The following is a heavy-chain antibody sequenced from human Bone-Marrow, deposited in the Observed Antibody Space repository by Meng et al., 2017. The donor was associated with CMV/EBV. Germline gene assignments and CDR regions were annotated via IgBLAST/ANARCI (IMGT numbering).Heavy chain of an antibody. D-gene: IGHD6-13*01. V-gene: IGHV3-7*01. J-gene: IGHJ6*02. CDR3: AKGLPGIAAALGV. CDR2: IKQDGSEK. CDR1: GFTFSSYW. Sequence: GGSLRLSCAASGFTFSSYWMSWVRQAPGKGLEWVANIKQDGSEKYYVDSVKGRFTISRDNAKNSLYLQMNSLRAEDTAVYYCAKGLPGIAAALGVWGQGTTVTVSS.